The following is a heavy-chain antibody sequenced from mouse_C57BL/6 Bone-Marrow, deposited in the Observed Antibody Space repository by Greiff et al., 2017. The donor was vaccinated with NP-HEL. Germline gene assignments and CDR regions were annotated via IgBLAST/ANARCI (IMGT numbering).Heavy chain of an antibody. J-gene: IGHJ4*01. V-gene: IGHV1-19*01. CDR2: INPYNGGT. CDR3: AKRCGYAMDY. Sequence: VQLKQSGPVLVKPGASVKMSCKASGYTFTDYYMNWVKQSHGKSLEWIGVINPYNGGTSYNQKFKGKATLTVDKSSSTAYMELNSLTSEDSAVYYCAKRCGYAMDYWGQGTSVTVSS. CDR1: GYTFTDYY.